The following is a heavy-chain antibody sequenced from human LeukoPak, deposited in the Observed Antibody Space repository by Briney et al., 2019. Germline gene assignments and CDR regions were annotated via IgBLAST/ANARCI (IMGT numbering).Heavy chain of an antibody. CDR2: ISSSGSTI. CDR1: GFTFSDYY. CDR3: AKSGGSSWSLFDY. J-gene: IGHJ4*02. V-gene: IGHV3-11*04. D-gene: IGHD6-13*01. Sequence: GGSLRLSCAASGFTFSDYYMSWIRQAPGKGLEWVSYISSSGSTIYYADSVKGRFTISRDNSKNTLYLQMNSLRAEDTAVYYCAKSGGSSWSLFDYWGQGTLVTVSS.